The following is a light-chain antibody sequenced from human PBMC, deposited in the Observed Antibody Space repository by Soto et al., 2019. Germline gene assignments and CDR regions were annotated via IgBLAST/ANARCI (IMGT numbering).Light chain of an antibody. CDR2: DAS. CDR1: QSVSSY. J-gene: IGKJ2*01. CDR3: QQRSSWPRT. Sequence: EIVLTQSPATLSLSPGERATLSCRASQSVSSYLAWYQQKPGQTPRLLIYDASNRATGIPARFSGSGSVTDFTLTVSILEAEDVAVYYYQQRSSWPRTFGQGTKLEIK. V-gene: IGKV3-11*01.